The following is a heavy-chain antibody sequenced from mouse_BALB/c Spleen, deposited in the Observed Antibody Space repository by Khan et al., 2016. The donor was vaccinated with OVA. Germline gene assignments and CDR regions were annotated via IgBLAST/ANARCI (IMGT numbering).Heavy chain of an antibody. CDR3: ARSTYRYAFAY. CDR1: GDSITSGY. V-gene: IGHV3-8*02. CDR2: MIYTGYT. Sequence: EVKLLESGPSLVKPSQTLSLTCSVTGDSITSGYWSWIRKFPGNKLEYMGYMIYTGYTDYNPSLKSRLAITRHKSKNQYYLQLNSVTTEDTATYYWARSTYRYAFAYWGQGTLVTVSA. J-gene: IGHJ3*01. D-gene: IGHD2-14*01.